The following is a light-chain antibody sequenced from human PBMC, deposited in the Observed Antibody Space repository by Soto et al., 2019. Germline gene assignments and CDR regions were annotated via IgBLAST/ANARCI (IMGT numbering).Light chain of an antibody. Sequence: DIQRTQSPSFLSTSVGDKVTITGRATESVRKWLEWYQEKQGNPPRPXIYDASPLESGVPSRFSGSGAGTDFTLTISSLQADDFEISYCQQYNSYPWTFGQGTKVDIK. CDR2: DAS. V-gene: IGKV1-5*01. J-gene: IGKJ1*01. CDR1: ESVRKW. CDR3: QQYNSYPWT.